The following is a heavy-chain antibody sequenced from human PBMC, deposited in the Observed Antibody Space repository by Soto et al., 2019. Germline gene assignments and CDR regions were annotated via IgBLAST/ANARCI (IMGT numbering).Heavy chain of an antibody. D-gene: IGHD5-18*01. J-gene: IGHJ5*02. Sequence: ASVQVSCKASGYTFTSYGISWVRQAPGQGLEWVGWTNVYYGHASFAQKLQGRVTMTTHTSTRTAYMDLRSLISDDAPICYCARLYSCSGRYKWLDPWGQGTLVTVSS. CDR1: GYTFTSYG. CDR2: TNVYYGHA. CDR3: ARLYSCSGRYKWLDP. V-gene: IGHV1-18*01.